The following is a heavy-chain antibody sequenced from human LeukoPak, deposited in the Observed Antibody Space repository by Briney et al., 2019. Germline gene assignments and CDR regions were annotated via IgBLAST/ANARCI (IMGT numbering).Heavy chain of an antibody. CDR3: ARDSPHYYDSSGYLDY. CDR2: ISYAGSNK. Sequence: GGSLRLSCAASGFTLSSYAMHWVRQAPGKGLEWVALISYAGSNKYYADSVKGRFTISRDNSKNTLYLQMNSLKTEDTALYYCARDSPHYYDSSGYLDYWGQGTLVTVSS. D-gene: IGHD3-22*01. CDR1: GFTLSSYA. V-gene: IGHV3-30-3*01. J-gene: IGHJ4*02.